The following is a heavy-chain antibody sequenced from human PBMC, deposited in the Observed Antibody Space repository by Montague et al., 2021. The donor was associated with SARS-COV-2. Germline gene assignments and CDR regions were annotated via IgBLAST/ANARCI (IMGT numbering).Heavy chain of an antibody. V-gene: IGHV3-30*04. Sequence: SLRLSCAASGFTFTTYAMHWVRQAPGKGLEWMAVISNDGTKIYYADSVKGRFTISRDNSKSTLYLQLNRLRAEDTALYHCARDLFYIRNYYYYYGMDVWGQGTTVTVSS. CDR2: ISNDGTKI. CDR3: ARDLFYIRNYYYYYGMDV. CDR1: GFTFTTYA. J-gene: IGHJ6*02. D-gene: IGHD2/OR15-2a*01.